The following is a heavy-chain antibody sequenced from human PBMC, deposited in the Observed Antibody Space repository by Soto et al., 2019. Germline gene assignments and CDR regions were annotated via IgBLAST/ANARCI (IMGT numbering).Heavy chain of an antibody. J-gene: IGHJ4*02. Sequence: QVQLVQSGAEVKKPGASVKVSCKASGYTFTSYGISWVRQAPGQGLGWMGWISAYNGNTNYAQKLQGRVTMTTDTSTSTAYMELRSLRSDDTAVYYCVREGRFDVTVIADSTNFDYWGQGTLVTVSS. CDR1: GYTFTSYG. CDR2: ISAYNGNT. V-gene: IGHV1-18*01. CDR3: VREGRFDVTVIADSTNFDY. D-gene: IGHD3-22*01.